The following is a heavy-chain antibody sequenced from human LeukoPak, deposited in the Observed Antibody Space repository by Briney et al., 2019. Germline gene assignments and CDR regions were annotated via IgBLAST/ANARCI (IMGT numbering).Heavy chain of an antibody. Sequence: PGGSLRLSCAASGFTFSSYAMSWVRQAPGKGLEWVSAISGSGGSTYYADSVKGRFNISRDNSKTTLYLQMTSLRAEDTAVYYCAINRKRLILLGPGDAFDIWGQGTMVTVSS. V-gene: IGHV3-23*01. CDR2: ISGSGGST. D-gene: IGHD2/OR15-2a*01. J-gene: IGHJ3*02. CDR1: GFTFSSYA. CDR3: AINRKRLILLGPGDAFDI.